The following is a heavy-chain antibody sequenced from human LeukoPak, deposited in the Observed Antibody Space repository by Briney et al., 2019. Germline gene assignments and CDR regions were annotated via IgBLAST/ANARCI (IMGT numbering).Heavy chain of an antibody. CDR3: ARIGSRSPNDY. CDR2: ISSSSSYI. J-gene: IGHJ4*02. CDR1: GFTFSSYS. Sequence: PGGSLRLSCAASGFTFSSYSINWVRQAPGKGLEWVSSISSSSSYIYYADSVKGRFTISRDNPKNTLYLQMHSLRAEDTAVYYCARIGSRSPNDYWGQGTLVTVSS. D-gene: IGHD6-13*01. V-gene: IGHV3-21*04.